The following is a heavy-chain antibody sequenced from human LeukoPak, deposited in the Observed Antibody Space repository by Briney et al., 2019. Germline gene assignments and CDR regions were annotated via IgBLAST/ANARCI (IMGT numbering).Heavy chain of an antibody. J-gene: IGHJ4*02. D-gene: IGHD5-18*01. CDR3: ARDPIVSYSYGPPDY. Sequence: GGSLRLSCAASGFTFSSYSMNWVRQAPGKGLEWVSSISSSSSYIYYADPVKGRFTISRDNAKNSLYLQMNSLRAEDTAVYYCARDPIVSYSYGPPDYWGQGTLVTVSS. CDR1: GFTFSSYS. V-gene: IGHV3-21*01. CDR2: ISSSSSYI.